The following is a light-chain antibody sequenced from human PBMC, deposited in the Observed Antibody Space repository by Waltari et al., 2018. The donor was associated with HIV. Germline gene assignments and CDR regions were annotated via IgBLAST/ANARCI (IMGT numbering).Light chain of an antibody. Sequence: SYVLTQPPSGSVAPGQTGGITRGGDTLGSQRVQWYQQMPGQAPVLVVYDGRDRPSGIPERISGSNSGNTATLTISRVEAGDEADYYCQVWISPNDQLNWVFGGGTKLTVL. J-gene: IGLJ3*02. V-gene: IGLV3-21*02. CDR3: QVWISPNDQLNWV. CDR2: DGR. CDR1: TLGSQR.